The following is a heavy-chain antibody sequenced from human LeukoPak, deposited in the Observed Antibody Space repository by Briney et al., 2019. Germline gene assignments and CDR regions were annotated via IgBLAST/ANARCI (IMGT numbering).Heavy chain of an antibody. D-gene: IGHD3-22*01. V-gene: IGHV4-4*07. J-gene: IGHJ4*02. CDR1: GGSISSYY. CDR2: IYTSGGT. CDR3: ARYYYDSSGYALDY. Sequence: SETLSLTCTVSGGSISSYYWSWIRQPAGKGLEWIGRIYTSGGTNYNPSLKSRVTMSVDTSKNQFSLKLSSVTAADTAVYYCARYYYDSSGYALDYWGQGTLVTVSS.